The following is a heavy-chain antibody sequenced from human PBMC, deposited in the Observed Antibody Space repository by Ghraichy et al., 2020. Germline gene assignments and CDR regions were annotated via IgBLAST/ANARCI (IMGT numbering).Heavy chain of an antibody. J-gene: IGHJ4*02. Sequence: GGSLRLSCAASGFTVSSNYMSWVRQAPGKGLEWVSVIYSGGSTYYADSVKGRFTISRHNSKNTLYLQMNSLRAEDTAVYYCASGLFGSYLGAGDYWGQGTLVTVSS. CDR2: IYSGGST. D-gene: IGHD1-26*01. CDR1: GFTVSSNY. V-gene: IGHV3-53*04. CDR3: ASGLFGSYLGAGDY.